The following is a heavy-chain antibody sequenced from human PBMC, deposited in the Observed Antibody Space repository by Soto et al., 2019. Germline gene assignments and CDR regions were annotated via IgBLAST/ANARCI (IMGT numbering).Heavy chain of an antibody. V-gene: IGHV3-33*01. J-gene: IGHJ6*03. CDR3: ARGAVDYYYYYMDV. Sequence: QVQLVESGGGVVQPGRSLRLSCAASGFTFSSYGMHWVRQAPGTGLEWVAVIWYDGSNKYYADSVKGRFTISRDNSKNTLYLQMNSLRAEDTAVYYCARGAVDYYYYYMDVWGKGTTVTVSS. CDR1: GFTFSSYG. CDR2: IWYDGSNK.